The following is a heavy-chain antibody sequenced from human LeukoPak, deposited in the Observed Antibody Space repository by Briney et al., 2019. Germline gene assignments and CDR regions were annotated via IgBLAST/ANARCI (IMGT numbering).Heavy chain of an antibody. J-gene: IGHJ5*02. CDR1: GFTLSTYA. Sequence: GGSLRLSCTASGFTLSTYAMNWVRQAPGKGLEWVSSISASGDSSDYTDSVKGRFTISRDNSKNTLYLQMNSPSAEDTAMYYCRRQFLVGVSWGPGTLVTVSS. V-gene: IGHV3-23*01. CDR2: ISASGDSS. D-gene: IGHD2-15*01. CDR3: RRQFLVGVS.